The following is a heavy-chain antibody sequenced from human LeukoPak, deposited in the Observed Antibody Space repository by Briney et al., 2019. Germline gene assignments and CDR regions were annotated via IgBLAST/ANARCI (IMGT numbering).Heavy chain of an antibody. D-gene: IGHD6-19*01. J-gene: IGHJ4*02. CDR2: ISYDGSNK. V-gene: IGHV3-30-3*01. CDR3: ARDSQPYSSGWYMDY. Sequence: GGSLRLSCAASGFTFSSYAMHWVRQAPDKGLEWVAVISYDGSNKYYADSVKGRFTISRDNSKNTLYLQMNSLRAEDTAVYYCARDSQPYSSGWYMDYWGQGTLVTVSS. CDR1: GFTFSSYA.